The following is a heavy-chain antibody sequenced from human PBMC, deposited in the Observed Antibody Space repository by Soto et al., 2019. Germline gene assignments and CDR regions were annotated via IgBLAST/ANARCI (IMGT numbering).Heavy chain of an antibody. CDR1: GGSISSSSYY. V-gene: IGHV4-39*01. J-gene: IGHJ4*02. CDR3: GRQEWEPIFPRFDS. Sequence: QLQLQESGPGLVKPSETLSLTCTVSGGSISSSSYYWGWIRQPPGKGLEWIGSIYYSGSTYYNPSLKSRVTISVETSKNQFSLKLSSVTAADTAVYYCGRQEWEPIFPRFDSWGQGTLVTVSS. CDR2: IYYSGST. D-gene: IGHD1-26*01.